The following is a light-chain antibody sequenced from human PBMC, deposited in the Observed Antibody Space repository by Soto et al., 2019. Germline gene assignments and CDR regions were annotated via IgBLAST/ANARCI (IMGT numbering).Light chain of an antibody. CDR3: SSYAGSNNFV. J-gene: IGLJ1*01. CDR2: EVS. CDR1: SSDVGGYNY. Sequence: QSALTQPPSASGSHGQSVTISCTGNSSDVGGYNYVSWYQQHPGKAPKLMMYEVSKRPSGVPDRFSGSKSGNTASLTVSGLQAEDEADYYCSSYAGSNNFVFGTGTKLTVL. V-gene: IGLV2-8*01.